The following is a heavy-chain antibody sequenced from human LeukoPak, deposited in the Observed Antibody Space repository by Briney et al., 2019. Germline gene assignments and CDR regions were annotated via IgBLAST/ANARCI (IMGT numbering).Heavy chain of an antibody. CDR3: AKDSERAVALTFDY. J-gene: IGHJ4*02. CDR1: GFTFSSHS. V-gene: IGHV3-48*01. CDR2: ISSSSSTI. D-gene: IGHD6-19*01. Sequence: GGSLRLSCAASGFTFSSHSMNWVRQAPGKGLEWVSYISSSSSTIYYADSVKGRFTISRDNAKNSLYLQMNSLRAEDTAVYYCAKDSERAVALTFDYWGQGTLVTVSS.